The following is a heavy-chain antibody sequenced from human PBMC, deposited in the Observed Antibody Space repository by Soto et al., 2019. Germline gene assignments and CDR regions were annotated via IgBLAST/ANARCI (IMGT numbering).Heavy chain of an antibody. J-gene: IGHJ3*02. CDR2: ISYDGSNK. D-gene: IGHD7-27*01. CDR1: GFTFSSYG. Sequence: GGSLRLSCAASGFTFSSYGMHWVRQAPGKGLEWVAVISYDGSNKYYADSVKGRFTISRDNSKNTLYLQMNSLRAEDTAVYYCAKGNHPLGIDYAFDIWGQGTMVTASS. CDR3: AKGNHPLGIDYAFDI. V-gene: IGHV3-30*18.